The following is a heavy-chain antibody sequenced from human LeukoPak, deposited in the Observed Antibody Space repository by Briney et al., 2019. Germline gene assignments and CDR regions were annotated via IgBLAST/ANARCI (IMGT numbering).Heavy chain of an antibody. CDR1: GFIVSSNY. J-gene: IGHJ4*02. Sequence: GGSLRLSCAASGFIVSSNYMSWVRQAPGKGLEWVANIKQDGSEKYYVDSVKGRFTISRDNAKNSLYLQMNSLRAEDTAVYYCARDHSRSPVTTVDYWGQETLVTVSS. CDR3: ARDHSRSPVTTVDY. CDR2: IKQDGSEK. V-gene: IGHV3-7*01. D-gene: IGHD4-17*01.